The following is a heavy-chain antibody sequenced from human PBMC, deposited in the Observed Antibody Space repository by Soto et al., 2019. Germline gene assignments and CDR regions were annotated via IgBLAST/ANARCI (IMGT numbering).Heavy chain of an antibody. D-gene: IGHD5-12*01. J-gene: IGHJ6*02. Sequence: QVQLQESGPGRVRPSETLSVTCSVSGASIRDYHWSWIRQPAGKGLEWIGRVYISGTTKYNPSLESRVTMSTDTSVNQFSLTLSSVTAADTAIYYCARMYNSGFCRPEGDYDFYGMDVWGQGTTVTVSS. V-gene: IGHV4-4*07. CDR3: ARMYNSGFCRPEGDYDFYGMDV. CDR1: GASIRDYH. CDR2: VYISGTT.